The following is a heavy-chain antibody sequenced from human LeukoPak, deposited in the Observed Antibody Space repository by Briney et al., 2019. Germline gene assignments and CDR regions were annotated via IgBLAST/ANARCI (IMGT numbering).Heavy chain of an antibody. D-gene: IGHD2-21*01. CDR2: VYIGGTT. Sequence: PSETLSLTCSVSGAAIRSYYWNWVRQPDGKGPEWIGRVYIGGTTNVNPSLESRLSMSLDTSKNQISLRLNSVTVADTAVYYCARRFIDSRYSGDCFDIWGQGTKVTVSS. V-gene: IGHV4-4*07. J-gene: IGHJ3*02. CDR3: ARRFIDSRYSGDCFDI. CDR1: GAAIRSYY.